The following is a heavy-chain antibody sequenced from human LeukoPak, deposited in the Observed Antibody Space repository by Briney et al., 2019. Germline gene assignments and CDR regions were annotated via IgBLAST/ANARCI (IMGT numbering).Heavy chain of an antibody. D-gene: IGHD5-18*01. CDR2: INWNGGRK. V-gene: IGHV3-20*04. J-gene: IGHJ6*03. CDR1: GFTFDGYG. Sequence: PGGPLRLSCAASGFTFDGYGMSWVRQTPGKGLEWVSSINWNGGRKAYADSVKGRFTISRDNTNNSLYLQMNSLRAEDTALYYCARAGGYSDGYYYCMDVWGKGTTVTVSS. CDR3: ARAGGYSDGYYYCMDV.